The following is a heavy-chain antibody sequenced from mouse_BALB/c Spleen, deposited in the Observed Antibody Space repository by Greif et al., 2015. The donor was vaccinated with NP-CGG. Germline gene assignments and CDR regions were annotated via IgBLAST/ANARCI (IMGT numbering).Heavy chain of an antibody. CDR1: GYTFTDYE. CDR3: TSYYRYLYAMDY. V-gene: IGHV1-15*01. CDR2: LDPETGGT. Sequence: VQLVESGAELVRPGASVTLSCKASGYTFTDYEVHYVKQTPVHGLEWIGALDPETGGTAYNQEFKGKATLTADKSSSTAYMELRSLTSEDSAVYYCTSYYRYLYAMDYWGQGTSVTVSS. D-gene: IGHD2-14*01. J-gene: IGHJ4*01.